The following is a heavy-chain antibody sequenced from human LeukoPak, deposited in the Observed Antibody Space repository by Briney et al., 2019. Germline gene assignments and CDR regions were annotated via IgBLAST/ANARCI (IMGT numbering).Heavy chain of an antibody. J-gene: IGHJ4*02. V-gene: IGHV4-59*01. CDR2: IYYSGST. CDR1: GGSISSYY. CDR3: ARAIVGAQADY. Sequence: PSETLSLTCTVSGGSISSYYWSWIRQPPGKGLEWIGYIYYSGSTNYNPSLKSRVTISVDTSKNQFSLKLSSVTAADTAVYYCARAIVGAQADYWGQGTLVTVSS. D-gene: IGHD1-26*01.